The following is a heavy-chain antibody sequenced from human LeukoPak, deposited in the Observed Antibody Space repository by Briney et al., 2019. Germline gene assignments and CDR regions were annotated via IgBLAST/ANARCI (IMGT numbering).Heavy chain of an antibody. CDR2: IKQDGSEQ. CDR3: ARDSRAIGY. CDR1: GFTFSRYW. J-gene: IGHJ4*02. D-gene: IGHD2-2*01. Sequence: GGSLRLSCAASGFTFSRYWMTWVRQAPGKGLEWVANIKQDGSEQYYVDSVEGRFIISRDNAKNSLYLQMNSLRAEDTAVYYCARDSRAIGYWGQGTLVTVSS. V-gene: IGHV3-7*03.